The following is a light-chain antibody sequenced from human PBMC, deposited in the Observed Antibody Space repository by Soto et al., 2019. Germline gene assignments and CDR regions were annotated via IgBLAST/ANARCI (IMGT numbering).Light chain of an antibody. Sequence: EVVLTQSPATRSLSLGEGATLSCRASQSIGNYLAWYQQKPGQAPRLLIYAASTRATGIPARFSGSGSGAEFTLTISSLQSEDFAVYYCQQYNNWLTFGGGTKVDIK. CDR3: QQYNNWLT. CDR2: AAS. V-gene: IGKV3-15*01. CDR1: QSIGNY. J-gene: IGKJ4*01.